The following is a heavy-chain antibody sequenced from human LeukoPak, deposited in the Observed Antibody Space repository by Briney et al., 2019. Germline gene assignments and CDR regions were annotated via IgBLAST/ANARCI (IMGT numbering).Heavy chain of an antibody. CDR3: VRTASRIFGMQ. Sequence: GSLRLSCAASGFTFSSYSMNWVRQAPGKGLEWVSYISSSSSTIYYADSVKGRFTISRDNAKNSLYLQMISLRVEDTAVYYCVRTASRIFGMQWGQGTLVIVSS. V-gene: IGHV3-48*04. J-gene: IGHJ4*02. CDR1: GFTFSSYS. CDR2: ISSSSSTI. D-gene: IGHD3-3*01.